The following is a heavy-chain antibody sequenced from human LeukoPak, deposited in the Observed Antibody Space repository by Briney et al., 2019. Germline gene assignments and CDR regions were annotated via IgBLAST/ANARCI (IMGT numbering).Heavy chain of an antibody. Sequence: PSETLSLTCGVYGGSFSGYYWSWIRQPPGKGLEWIGEINHSGSTNYNPSLKSRVTISVDTSKNQFPLKLSSVTAADTAVYYCARGPSAAVLVWFDPWGQGTLVTVPS. J-gene: IGHJ5*02. D-gene: IGHD6-13*01. V-gene: IGHV4-34*01. CDR1: GGSFSGYY. CDR2: INHSGST. CDR3: ARGPSAAVLVWFDP.